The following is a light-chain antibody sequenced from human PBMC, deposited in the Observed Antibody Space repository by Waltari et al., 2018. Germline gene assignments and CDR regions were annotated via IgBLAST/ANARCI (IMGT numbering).Light chain of an antibody. J-gene: IGKJ1*01. Sequence: EIVLTQSPGTLSLSPGERATLSCRASQIVGRSLAWYRQKHGQPTRLLIYGASIRATGIPDRFSGGGSGTDFSLTISRLEPEDFAAYHCQHYVRLPVTFGQGTKVEIK. V-gene: IGKV3-20*01. CDR2: GAS. CDR3: QHYVRLPVT. CDR1: QIVGRS.